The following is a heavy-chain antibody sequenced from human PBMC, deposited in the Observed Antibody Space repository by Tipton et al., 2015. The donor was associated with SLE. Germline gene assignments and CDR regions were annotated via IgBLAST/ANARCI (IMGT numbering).Heavy chain of an antibody. J-gene: IGHJ3*02. D-gene: IGHD6-19*01. CDR3: ARHDGQWDAFDI. V-gene: IGHV4-59*08. CDR1: GGSISSYS. Sequence: TLSLTCTVSGGSISSYSWSWIRQPPGKGLEWIGYIYYRGSTNYTPSLKSRDTISVDTSKNHFSLKLSSVTAADTAVYYCARHDGQWDAFDIWGQGTVVTVSS. CDR2: IYYRGST.